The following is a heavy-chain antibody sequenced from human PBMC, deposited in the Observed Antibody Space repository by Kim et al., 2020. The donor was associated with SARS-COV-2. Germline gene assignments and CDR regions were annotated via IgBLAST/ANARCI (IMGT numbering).Heavy chain of an antibody. CDR1: GFTFSSYW. D-gene: IGHD5-12*01. J-gene: IGHJ4*02. CDR2: IKQDGSEK. CDR3: ARGVYSGYDYGGVFDY. V-gene: IGHV3-7*03. Sequence: GGSLRLSCAASGFTFSSYWMSWVRQAPGKGLEWVANIKQDGSEKYYVDSVKGRFTISRDNAKNSLYLQMNSLRAEDTAVYYCARGVYSGYDYGGVFDYWGQGTLVTVSS.